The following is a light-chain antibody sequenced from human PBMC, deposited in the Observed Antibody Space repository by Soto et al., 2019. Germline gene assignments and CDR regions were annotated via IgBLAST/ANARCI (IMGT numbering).Light chain of an antibody. CDR2: DVS. J-gene: IGLJ2*01. Sequence: QSALTQPASVSGSPEQSITISCTGTSSDVGGYNYVSWYQQHPGKAPKLMIYDVSNRPSGVSNRFSGSKSANTASLTISELQAEDEADYYCSSYTGSSTYVVFGGGTKLTVL. CDR3: SSYTGSSTYVV. V-gene: IGLV2-14*01. CDR1: SSDVGGYNY.